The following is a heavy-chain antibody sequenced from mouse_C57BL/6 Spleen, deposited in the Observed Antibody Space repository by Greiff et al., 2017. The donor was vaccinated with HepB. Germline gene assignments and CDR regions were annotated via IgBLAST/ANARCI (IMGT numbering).Heavy chain of an antibody. J-gene: IGHJ2*01. CDR3: ARSYYSNYRYYCDY. D-gene: IGHD2-5*01. CDR2: ILPGSGST. V-gene: IGHV1-9*01. Sequence: VQLQQSGAELLKPGASVKLSCKATGYTFTGYWIAWVKQRPGHGLEWIGEILPGSGSTNYNEKFKGKATFTADTATNTAYMQLSSLTTEDSAIYYCARSYYSNYRYYCDYWGQGTTLTVSS. CDR1: GYTFTGYW.